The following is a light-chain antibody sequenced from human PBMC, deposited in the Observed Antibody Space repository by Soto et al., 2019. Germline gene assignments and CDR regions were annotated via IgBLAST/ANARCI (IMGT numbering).Light chain of an antibody. CDR1: ETIRMY. CDR3: QQSYTSPPT. V-gene: IGKV1-39*01. CDR2: GAS. J-gene: IGKJ1*01. Sequence: DIQMTQSPSSLSASVGDGVTITCRASETIRMYLNWYQQRPGKAPNLLIYGASRLHSGVPSRFTGSGSGTDFTLTISSLQPEDFASYFCQQSYTSPPTFGQGTKVEV.